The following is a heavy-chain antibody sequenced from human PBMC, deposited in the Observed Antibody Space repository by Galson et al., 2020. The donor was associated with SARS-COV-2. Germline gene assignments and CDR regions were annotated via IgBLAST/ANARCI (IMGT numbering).Heavy chain of an antibody. CDR3: ARDRVEYDILTGYFARDYYYYYYGMDV. CDR1: GFTFSSYG. Sequence: GESLKISCAASGFTFSSYGMHWVRQAPGKGLEWVAVISYDESNKYYADSVKGRFTISRDNSKNTLYLQMNSLRAEDTAVYYCARDRVEYDILTGYFARDYYYYYYGMDVWGQGTTVTVSS. J-gene: IGHJ6*02. D-gene: IGHD3-9*01. V-gene: IGHV3-30*03. CDR2: ISYDESNK.